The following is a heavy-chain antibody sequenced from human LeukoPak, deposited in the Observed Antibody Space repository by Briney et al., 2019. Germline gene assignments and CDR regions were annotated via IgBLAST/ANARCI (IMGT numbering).Heavy chain of an antibody. J-gene: IGHJ4*02. Sequence: SETLSLTCTVSGGSISSYYWGWIRQPPGKGLEWIGSIYYSGSTYYNPSLKSRVTISVDTSKNQFSLKLSSVTAADTAVYYCARWDRGSFDYGGQGTLVTVP. CDR1: GGSISSYY. D-gene: IGHD1-14*01. V-gene: IGHV4-39*07. CDR2: IYYSGST. CDR3: ARWDRGSFDY.